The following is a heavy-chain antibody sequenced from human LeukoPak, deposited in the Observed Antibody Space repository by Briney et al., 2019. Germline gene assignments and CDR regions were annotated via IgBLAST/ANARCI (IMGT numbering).Heavy chain of an antibody. CDR3: AGADWASGRDFDY. V-gene: IGHV1-2*02. CDR2: VNPNGGGT. J-gene: IGHJ4*02. D-gene: IGHD6-19*01. CDR1: GYNFKDYY. Sequence: ASVKVSCKASGYNFKDYYIHWVRQAPGQGLEWMGWVNPNGGGTHYAQKFQGSITMTRDTSISTAYMELTRLTSDDTAVYFCAGADWASGRDFDYWGQGTLVTASS.